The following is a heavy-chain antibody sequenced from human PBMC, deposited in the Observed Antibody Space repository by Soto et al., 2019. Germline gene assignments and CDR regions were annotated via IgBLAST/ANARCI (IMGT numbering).Heavy chain of an antibody. CDR2: LVPQFGTP. CDR3: APKDPEKTIVPLDV. V-gene: IGHV1-69*01. CDR1: RGTFNRYA. Sequence: QVQLVQSGAEVKKPGSSVKVSCLASRGTFNRYAINWVRQAPGHGLEWLGALVPQFGTPNYAQKFQDRVTIVADESTNTTPLEMRRPTSDQHALHFRAPKDPEKTIVPLDVWGQGTLVTVSS. J-gene: IGHJ4*02. D-gene: IGHD2-15*01.